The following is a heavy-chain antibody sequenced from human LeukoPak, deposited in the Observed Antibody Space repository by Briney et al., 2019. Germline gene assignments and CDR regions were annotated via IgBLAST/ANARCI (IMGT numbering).Heavy chain of an antibody. CDR3: ARGGLYQPKISVDY. V-gene: IGHV1-8*01. CDR1: RYTFTSYD. CDR2: MNPNSGNT. D-gene: IGHD2-2*02. J-gene: IGHJ4*02. Sequence: ASVKVSCKASRYTFTSYDINWVRQATGQGLEWMGWMNPNSGNTGYAQKFQGRVTMTRNTSISTAYMELSSLRSEDTAVYYCARGGLYQPKISVDYWGQGTLVTVSS.